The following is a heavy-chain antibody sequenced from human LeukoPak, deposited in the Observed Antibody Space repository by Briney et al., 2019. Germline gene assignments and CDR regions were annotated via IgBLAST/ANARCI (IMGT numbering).Heavy chain of an antibody. J-gene: IGHJ4*02. CDR3: ARDPTSSYLDY. CDR2: IWYDGSNK. D-gene: IGHD5-18*01. CDR1: GFTFSSYA. Sequence: GGSLRLSCAASGFTFSSYAMHWVRQAPGKGLEWVAVIWYDGSNKYYADSVKGRFTISRDNSKNTLYLQMNSLRAEDTAVYYCARDPTSSYLDYWGQGTLVTVSS. V-gene: IGHV3-33*08.